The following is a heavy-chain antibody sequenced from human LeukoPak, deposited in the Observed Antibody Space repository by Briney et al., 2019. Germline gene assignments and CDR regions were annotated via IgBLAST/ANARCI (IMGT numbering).Heavy chain of an antibody. CDR1: GFTFDDYA. D-gene: IGHD3-9*01. Sequence: PGGSLRLSCAASGFTFDDYAMHWVRQAPGKGLEWVSGISWNSGSIGYADSVKGRFTISRDNAKNSLYLQMNSLRAEDTALYYCAKGAPYDILTGPNNWFDPWGQGTLVTVSS. J-gene: IGHJ5*02. CDR2: ISWNSGSI. CDR3: AKGAPYDILTGPNNWFDP. V-gene: IGHV3-9*01.